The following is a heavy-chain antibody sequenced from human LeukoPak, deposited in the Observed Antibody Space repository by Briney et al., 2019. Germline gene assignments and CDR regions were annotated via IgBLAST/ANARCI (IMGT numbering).Heavy chain of an antibody. V-gene: IGHV3-74*01. CDR1: GFTFSSYE. D-gene: IGHD5-24*01. CDR2: INSDGSST. J-gene: IGHJ6*03. CDR3: ARAPRMARETPLYYYYYMDV. Sequence: GGSLRLSCAASGFTFSSYEMNWVRQAPGKGLVWVSRINSDGSSTSYADSVKGRFTISRDNAKNTLYLQMNSLRAEDTAVYYCARAPRMARETPLYYYYYMDVWGKGTTVTISS.